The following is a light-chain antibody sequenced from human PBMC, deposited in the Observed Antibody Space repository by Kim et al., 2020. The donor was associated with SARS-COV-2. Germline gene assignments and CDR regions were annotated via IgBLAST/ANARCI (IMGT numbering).Light chain of an antibody. V-gene: IGLV6-57*04. Sequence: NFMLTQPHSVSESPGKTVTISSTRSSGSIDDNYVQWYQQRPGGVPTTVIYEDDQRPSGVSDRFSGSIDNSSNSASLTISGLKTEDEADYYCQSYNRSNVVFGGGTQLTVL. CDR1: SGSIDDNY. CDR3: QSYNRSNVV. CDR2: EDD. J-gene: IGLJ2*01.